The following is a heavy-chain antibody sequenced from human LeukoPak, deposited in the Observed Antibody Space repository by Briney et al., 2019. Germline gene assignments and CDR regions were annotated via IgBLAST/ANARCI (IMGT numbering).Heavy chain of an antibody. Sequence: PGGSLRLSCAASGLTFSDCAMSWVRQAPGKGLEWVSFISHSGAYAYYADSVKGRFTISRDNSKNTLYLQMNSLRAEDTAVYYCAKDFDRSSWYFDYWGQGTLVTVSS. J-gene: IGHJ4*02. CDR3: AKDFDRSSWYFDY. CDR1: GLTFSDCA. D-gene: IGHD6-13*01. V-gene: IGHV3-23*01. CDR2: ISHSGAYA.